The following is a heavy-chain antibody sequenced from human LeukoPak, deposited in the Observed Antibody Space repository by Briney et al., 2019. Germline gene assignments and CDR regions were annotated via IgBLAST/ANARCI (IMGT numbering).Heavy chain of an antibody. D-gene: IGHD2-21*01. CDR3: ARAYRRAYDDAFDI. Sequence: ASVKVSCKDSGNIFNTYGFSWVRQAPGQGLEWIGWINVHRGNTNYAQKFQGRVTMTADTSTSTVYMELRSLTSDDSAVYYCARAYRRAYDDAFDIWGQGTMVSVS. V-gene: IGHV1-18*01. J-gene: IGHJ3*02. CDR1: GNIFNTYG. CDR2: INVHRGNT.